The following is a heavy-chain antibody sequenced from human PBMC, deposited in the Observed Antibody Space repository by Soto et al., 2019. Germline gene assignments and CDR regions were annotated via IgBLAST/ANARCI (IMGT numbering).Heavy chain of an antibody. CDR1: GASISSYY. CDR2: MFYSGTT. CDR3: ARGPSGDKVHY. Sequence: SETLSLTCTVSGASISSYYWNWIRQPPGEGLEWIGNMFYSGTTNYNPSLRSRVTISVDTSKNHFSLTLSSVTAADTAVYYCARGPSGDKVHYWGQGALVTVSS. D-gene: IGHD7-27*01. J-gene: IGHJ4*02. V-gene: IGHV4-59*08.